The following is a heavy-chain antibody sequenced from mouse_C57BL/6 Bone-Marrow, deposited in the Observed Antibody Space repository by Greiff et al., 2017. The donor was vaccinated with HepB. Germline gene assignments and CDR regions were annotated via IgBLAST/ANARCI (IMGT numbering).Heavy chain of an antibody. J-gene: IGHJ2*01. V-gene: IGHV5-9-1*02. Sequence: EVQLMESGEGLVKPGGSLKLSCAASGFTFSSYAMSWVRQTPEKRLEWVAYISSGGDYIYYADTVKGRFTISRDNARNTLYLQMSSLKSEDTAMYYCTIYYYGSSYDYFDYWGQGTTLTVSS. D-gene: IGHD1-1*01. CDR2: ISSGGDYI. CDR1: GFTFSSYA. CDR3: TIYYYGSSYDYFDY.